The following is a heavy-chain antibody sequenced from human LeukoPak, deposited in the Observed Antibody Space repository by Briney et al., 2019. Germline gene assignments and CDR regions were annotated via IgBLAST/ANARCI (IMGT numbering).Heavy chain of an antibody. V-gene: IGHV5-51*01. D-gene: IGHD4-23*01. CDR1: GYSFTRYW. CDR3: ARRDYAGKHFDY. J-gene: IGHJ4*02. Sequence: GESRNCSCKGYGYSFTRYWIGWVRQMPGKGLEWMGIIYPGESDTKYSPSFEGPVTISADKSISGAYLQWSSLKASDPAIYYCARRDYAGKHFDYWGQGTLVTVSS. CDR2: IYPGESDT.